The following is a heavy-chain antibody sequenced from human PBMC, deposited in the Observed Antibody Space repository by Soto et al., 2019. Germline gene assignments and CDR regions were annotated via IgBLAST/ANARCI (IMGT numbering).Heavy chain of an antibody. CDR1: EFTVSGHA. V-gene: IGHV3-23*01. CDR3: APHVSCSGGSCQYDAFAI. D-gene: IGHD2-15*01. J-gene: IGHJ3*02. CDR2: RTADGGT. Sequence: EVQVLESGGGLVQPGGSLRLSCEGSEFTVSGHAMTLIRQAPGKGPEWVSTRTADGGTYYADSVKGRFAMSRDTSENTLYLHMNSLGAEDTAAYYCAPHVSCSGGSCQYDAFAIRGQWTMVTVSS.